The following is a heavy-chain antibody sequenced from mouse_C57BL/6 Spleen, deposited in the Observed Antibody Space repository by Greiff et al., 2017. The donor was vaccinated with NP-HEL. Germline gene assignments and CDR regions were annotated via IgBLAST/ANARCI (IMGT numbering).Heavy chain of an antibody. V-gene: IGHV1-85*01. J-gene: IGHJ4*01. CDR1: GYTFTSYD. CDR3: ARSEEYCYGSSYAMDY. Sequence: QVQLQQSGPELVKPGASVKLSCKASGYTFTSYDINWVKQRPGQGLEWIGWIYPRDGSTKYNEKFKGKATLTVDTSSSTAYIELHSLTSEDSAVYFCARSEEYCYGSSYAMDYWGQGTSVTVSS. D-gene: IGHD1-1*01. CDR2: IYPRDGST.